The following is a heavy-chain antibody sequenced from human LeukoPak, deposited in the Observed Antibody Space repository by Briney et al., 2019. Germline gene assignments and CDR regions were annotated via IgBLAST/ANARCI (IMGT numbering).Heavy chain of an antibody. CDR3: ARDWAPIAAPGVLAFDI. D-gene: IGHD6-6*01. J-gene: IGHJ3*02. CDR1: GASVSNSYYY. CDR2: VYYSGST. Sequence: SETLSLTCTVSGASVSNSYYYWAWIRQPPGKGLEWIGTVYYSGSTYYNLSLKSRVTISIDTSKNQFSLNLNSVTAADTAVYFCARDWAPIAAPGVLAFDIWGQGTMVTVSS. V-gene: IGHV4-39*07.